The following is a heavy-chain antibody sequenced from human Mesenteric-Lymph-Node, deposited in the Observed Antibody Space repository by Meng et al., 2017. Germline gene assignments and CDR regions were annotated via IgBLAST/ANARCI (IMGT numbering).Heavy chain of an antibody. D-gene: IGHD3-22*01. J-gene: IGHJ4*02. V-gene: IGHV3-43*01. CDR1: GFTFDDYT. Sequence: GGSLRLSCAASGFTFDDYTMHWFRQAPGKGLDWFSLISWDGGSTYYADSVKGRFTISRDNSKKSLYLQMNSLRTEDTALYYCAKDKGGGYYDSSGYGYSYYFDYWGQGTMVTSPQ. CDR2: ISWDGGST. CDR3: AKDKGGGYYDSSGYGYSYYFDY.